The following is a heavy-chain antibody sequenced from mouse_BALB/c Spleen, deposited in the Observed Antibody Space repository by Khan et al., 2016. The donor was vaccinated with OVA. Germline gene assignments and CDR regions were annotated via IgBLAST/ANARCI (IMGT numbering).Heavy chain of an antibody. CDR2: IDPFSGGT. Sequence: VQLQQSGPELMKPGTSVKISCKASGYSFTTYYIHWVMQSHETSLEWIGYIDPFSGGTTYNQKFKGKATLTVEQSSSKAYIHLSNLTSEDSAVYYCTRHGYVAWFTYWGQGTLVTVSA. CDR3: TRHGYVAWFTY. V-gene: IGHV1S135*01. CDR1: GYSFTTYY. J-gene: IGHJ3*01. D-gene: IGHD2-2*01.